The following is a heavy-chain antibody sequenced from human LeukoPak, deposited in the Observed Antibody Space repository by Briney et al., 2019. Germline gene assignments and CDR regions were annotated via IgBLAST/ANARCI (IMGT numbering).Heavy chain of an antibody. D-gene: IGHD6-19*01. V-gene: IGHV1-2*02. Sequence: ASVKVSCKASGYTFTGYHMHWVRQAPGQGLEGMGWINPNSGGTNYAQKFQGRVTMTRDTSISTAYMELSRLRSDDTAVYYCARGSVSGWLSENKYYYGMDVWGQGTTVTVSS. CDR1: GYTFTGYH. CDR2: INPNSGGT. CDR3: ARGSVSGWLSENKYYYGMDV. J-gene: IGHJ6*02.